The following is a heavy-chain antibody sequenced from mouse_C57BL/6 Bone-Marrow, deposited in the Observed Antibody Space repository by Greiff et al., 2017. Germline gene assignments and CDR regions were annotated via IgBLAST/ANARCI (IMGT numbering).Heavy chain of an antibody. CDR1: GFNFTDDY. D-gene: IGHD1-1*01. Sequence: VQLKQSGPELVRPGASVKLSCTASGFNFTDDYMHWVKQRPEQGLEWIGWIDPENGDTEYASKFKGKATITADTSSSTAYLQLSSLTSEDTAVYYCTHYGSSYVDFDVWGTGTAVTVSS. J-gene: IGHJ1*03. CDR2: IDPENGDT. V-gene: IGHV14-4*01. CDR3: THYGSSYVDFDV.